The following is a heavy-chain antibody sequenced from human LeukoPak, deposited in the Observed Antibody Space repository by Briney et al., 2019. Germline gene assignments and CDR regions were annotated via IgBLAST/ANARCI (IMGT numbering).Heavy chain of an antibody. CDR1: GFTFGTSY. CDR2: IKPDGSEK. J-gene: IGHJ2*01. CDR3: AREEWWHLDI. Sequence: GGSLRLSCAASGFTFGTSYMSWVRQAPGGGLECVSKIKPDGSEKFYVDSVKGRFTVSGDNAKNSLYLQMDSLRAEDTAVYYCAREEWWHLDIWGRGTLVTISS. D-gene: IGHD3-3*01. V-gene: IGHV3-7*01.